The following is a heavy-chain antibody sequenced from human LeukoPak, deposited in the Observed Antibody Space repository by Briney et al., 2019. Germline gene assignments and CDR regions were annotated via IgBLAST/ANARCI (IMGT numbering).Heavy chain of an antibody. J-gene: IGHJ4*02. CDR1: GFTFSSYW. V-gene: IGHV3-7*01. CDR2: IKQDGSEK. CDR3: AREMATRDYYFDY. Sequence: GGSLRLSCAASGFTFSSYWMSWVRQAPGKGLEWVANIKQDGSEKYYVDSVKGRFTISRDNAKNSLYLQVNSLRAEDTAVYYCAREMATRDYYFDYWGQGTLVTVSS. D-gene: IGHD5-24*01.